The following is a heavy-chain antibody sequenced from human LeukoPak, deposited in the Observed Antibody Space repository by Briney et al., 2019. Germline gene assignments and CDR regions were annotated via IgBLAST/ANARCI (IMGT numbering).Heavy chain of an antibody. V-gene: IGHV3-74*01. CDR3: ARVGYYDILTGPTIDYYFEY. CDR1: GFTFSSYW. J-gene: IGHJ4*02. D-gene: IGHD3-9*01. CDR2: INSDGSST. Sequence: GGSLRLSCAASGFTFSSYWMHWVRQAPGKGLVWVSRINSDGSSTSYADSVKGRFTISRDNAKNTLYLQMNSLRAEDTAVCYCARVGYYDILTGPTIDYYFEYWGQGTLVTVSS.